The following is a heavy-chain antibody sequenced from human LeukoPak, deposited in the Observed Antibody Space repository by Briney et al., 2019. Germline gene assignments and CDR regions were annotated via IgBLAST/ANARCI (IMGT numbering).Heavy chain of an antibody. V-gene: IGHV3-21*01. CDR1: GFTFTTYS. J-gene: IGHJ4*02. CDR2: ISSGSSAI. CDR3: ARGHTAVTRHFDF. D-gene: IGHD4-17*01. Sequence: PGGSLRLSCEASGFTFTTYSMTWVRQAPGKGLEWVSIISSGSSAIFSADALKCRFTISRDDAKNLLYLDMNSLRAEDTAVYYCARGHTAVTRHFDFWGQGTLVTVSS.